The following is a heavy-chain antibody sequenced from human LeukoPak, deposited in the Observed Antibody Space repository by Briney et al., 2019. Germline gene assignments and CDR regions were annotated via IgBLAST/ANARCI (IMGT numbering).Heavy chain of an antibody. CDR3: ARVVDHDYGDYYLDY. D-gene: IGHD4-17*01. Sequence: TGGSLRLSCAASGFTFSSYGMHWVRQAPGKGLECISVIYSGGSTDYADSVRGRLTISRDNSKNTLYLQMNSLRAEDTAVYYCARVVDHDYGDYYLDYWGQGTLVTVSS. V-gene: IGHV3-53*01. CDR2: IYSGGST. J-gene: IGHJ4*02. CDR1: GFTFSSYG.